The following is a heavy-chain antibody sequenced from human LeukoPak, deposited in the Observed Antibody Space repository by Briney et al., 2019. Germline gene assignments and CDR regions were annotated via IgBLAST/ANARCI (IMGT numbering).Heavy chain of an antibody. V-gene: IGHV1-2*02. Sequence: ASVKVSCKASGGTFSSYAISWVRQAPGQGLEWMGWVDPNSGGTNYAQKFQGRVTMTRDTSISTAYMELSRLRSDDTAVYYCARLVSYWGQGTLVTVSS. CDR2: VDPNSGGT. D-gene: IGHD2-8*02. CDR3: ARLVSY. J-gene: IGHJ4*02. CDR1: GGTFSSYA.